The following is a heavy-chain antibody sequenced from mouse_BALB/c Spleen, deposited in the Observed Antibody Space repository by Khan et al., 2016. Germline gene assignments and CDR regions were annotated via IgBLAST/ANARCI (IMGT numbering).Heavy chain of an antibody. J-gene: IGHJ2*01. CDR2: ISTYSGNT. Sequence: QVQLQQSGPELVRPGVSVKISCQGSGYTFTAYAMHWVKQSHAKSLEGKGDISTYSGNTNYNQKFKGKATMTVDKSASAAYMELAGLTSDHSAIHSCSSRPFSRYDVFDSCGLGTTLTVSS. V-gene: IGHV1S137*01. CDR1: GYTFTAYA. D-gene: IGHD2-14*01. CDR3: SSRPFSRYDVFDS.